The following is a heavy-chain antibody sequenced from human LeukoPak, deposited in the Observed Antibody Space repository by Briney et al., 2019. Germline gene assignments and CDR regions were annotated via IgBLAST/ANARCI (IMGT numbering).Heavy chain of an antibody. J-gene: IGHJ6*02. CDR3: AKEKSSGYSYYYYYGMDV. CDR2: ISYDGSNK. CDR1: GFTFSSYG. Sequence: GGPLGLSCAASGFTFSSYGMHWVRQAPGKGLEWVAVISYDGSNKYYADSVKGRFTISRDNSKNTLYLQMNSLRAEDTAVYYCAKEKSSGYSYYYYYGMDVWGQGTTVTVSS. V-gene: IGHV3-30*18. D-gene: IGHD3-22*01.